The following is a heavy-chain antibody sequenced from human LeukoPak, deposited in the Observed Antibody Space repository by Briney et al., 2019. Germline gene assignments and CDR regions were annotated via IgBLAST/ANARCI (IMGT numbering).Heavy chain of an antibody. D-gene: IGHD7-27*01. CDR3: ARDANWARDY. J-gene: IGHJ4*02. CDR1: GFTFSSYW. V-gene: IGHV3-7*01. CDR2: IKQDGSEK. Sequence: PGGSPRLSCAASGFTFSSYWMNWVRQAPGKGLEWVASIKQDGSEKSYVDFVEGRFTISRDNAKNSLYLQMNSLRAEDTAVYYCARDANWARDYWGQGTLVTVSS.